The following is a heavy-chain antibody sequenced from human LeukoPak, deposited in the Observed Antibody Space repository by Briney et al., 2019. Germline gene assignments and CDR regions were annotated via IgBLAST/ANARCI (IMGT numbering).Heavy chain of an antibody. V-gene: IGHV1-69*06. Sequence: SVKASCKASGGTFSSYAISWVRQAPRQGLEWMGGIIPIFGTANYAQKFQGRVTITADKSTSTAYMELSSLRSEDTAVYYCAQTSLGYCSGGSCYPHYWVQGTLVTVSS. D-gene: IGHD2-15*01. J-gene: IGHJ4*02. CDR2: IIPIFGTA. CDR3: AQTSLGYCSGGSCYPHY. CDR1: GGTFSSYA.